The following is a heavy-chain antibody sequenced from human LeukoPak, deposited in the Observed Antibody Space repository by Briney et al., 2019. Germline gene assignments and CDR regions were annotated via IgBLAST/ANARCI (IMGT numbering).Heavy chain of an antibody. CDR1: GGSICSYY. J-gene: IGHJ4*02. V-gene: IGHV4-59*01. CDR3: ARVRMVAAPHFDY. Sequence: SETLSLTCSVSGGSICSYYWSWIGRPPGRDREGMGYIFYSGSTNYNPSLKSRVTISVDPSKNQFPLELISVTVAAPAVYYCARVRMVAAPHFDYWGEGTLVTVSS. D-gene: IGHD2-15*01. CDR2: IFYSGST.